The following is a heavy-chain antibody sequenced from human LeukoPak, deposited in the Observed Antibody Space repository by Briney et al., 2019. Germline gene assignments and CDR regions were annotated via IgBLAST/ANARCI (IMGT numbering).Heavy chain of an antibody. Sequence: GGSLRLSCAGSGFPFSDHYMDWVRQAPGKGLEWVSSISSSSSYIYYADSVKGRFTISRDNAKNSLYLQMNSLRAEDTAVYYCARDHSYYDSSGYYWGQGTLVTVSS. CDR1: GFPFSDHY. J-gene: IGHJ4*02. V-gene: IGHV3-21*01. CDR2: ISSSSSYI. D-gene: IGHD3-22*01. CDR3: ARDHSYYDSSGYY.